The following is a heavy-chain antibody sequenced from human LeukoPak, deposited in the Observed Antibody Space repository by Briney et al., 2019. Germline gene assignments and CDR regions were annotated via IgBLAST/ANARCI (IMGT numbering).Heavy chain of an antibody. Sequence: SQTLSLTCAISGDSVSSNSAAWNWIRQSPSRGLEWLGRTYYRSKWYNDYAVSVKSRITINPDTSKNQFSLQLNSVTPEDTAVYYCARSARPLDLRSSSPWDYWGQGTLVTVSS. CDR2: TYYRSKWYN. D-gene: IGHD6-13*01. CDR1: GDSVSSNSAA. CDR3: ARSARPLDLRSSSPWDY. J-gene: IGHJ4*02. V-gene: IGHV6-1*01.